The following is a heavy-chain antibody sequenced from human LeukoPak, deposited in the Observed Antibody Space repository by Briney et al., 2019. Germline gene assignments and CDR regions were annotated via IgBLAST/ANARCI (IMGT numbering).Heavy chain of an antibody. CDR3: ARDRPVLRLLEWLLN. J-gene: IGHJ4*02. D-gene: IGHD3-3*01. Sequence: GGSLRLSCAASGFTFSSYWMSWVRQAPGKGLEWVANIKQDGSEKYYVDSVKGRFTISRDNAKNSLYLQMNSLRAEDTAVYYCARDRPVLRLLEWLLNWGQGTLVTVSS. CDR1: GFTFSSYW. CDR2: IKQDGSEK. V-gene: IGHV3-7*01.